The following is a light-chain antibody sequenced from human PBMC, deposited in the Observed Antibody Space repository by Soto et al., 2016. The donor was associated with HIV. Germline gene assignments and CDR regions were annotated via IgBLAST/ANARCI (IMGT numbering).Light chain of an antibody. J-gene: IGLJ3*02. CDR1: NIGDRS. CDR3: QVWHSSTDHRV. Sequence: SYELTQPPSVSVAPGKTAKITCGGHNIGDRSVHWYQQRPGQAPILVVYDDDDRPSGIPERFSGSNSGNTATLTISRVEAGDEADYHCQVWHSSTDHRVFGGGTK. CDR2: DDD. V-gene: IGLV3-21*03.